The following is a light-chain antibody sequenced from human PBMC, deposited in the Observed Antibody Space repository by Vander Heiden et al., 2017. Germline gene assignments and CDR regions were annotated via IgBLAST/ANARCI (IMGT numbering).Light chain of an antibody. V-gene: IGKV1-8*01. J-gene: IGKJ4*02. CDR2: AAS. CDR3: QQYDSYPRT. Sequence: AIRMTQSPSSFPASTGNRLTIPGRAGPGISSYLAWYQQKPGKAPKLLIYAASTLQSGVPARFSGSGSGTDFTLTISCLQSEDFATYYCQQYDSYPRTFGGGTKVEIK. CDR1: PGISSY.